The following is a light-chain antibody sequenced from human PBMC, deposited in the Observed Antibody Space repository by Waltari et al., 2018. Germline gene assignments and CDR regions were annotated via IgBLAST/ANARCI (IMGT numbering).Light chain of an antibody. CDR3: XXXYSXPRT. Sequence: DXXXXXSPSSLXXSVGDRVTITCRASQSISSYLNWYQQKPGKAPKLLIYAASSLQSGVPSRFSGSGSGTDFTLTISSXXXXDXAXXXXXXXYSXPRTFGGGTKVEIK. V-gene: IGKV1-39*01. CDR1: QSISSY. CDR2: AAS. J-gene: IGKJ4*01.